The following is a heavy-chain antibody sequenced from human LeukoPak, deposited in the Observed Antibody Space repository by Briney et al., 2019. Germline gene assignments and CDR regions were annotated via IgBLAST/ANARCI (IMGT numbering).Heavy chain of an antibody. CDR3: ARLGIITAAGSNDY. J-gene: IGHJ4*02. D-gene: IGHD6-13*01. CDR2: ISYSGDTI. CDR1: EFTFSDYY. V-gene: IGHV3-11*01. Sequence: PGGSLRLSCAASEFTFSDYYMSWIRQAPGKGLEWVSYISYSGDTIYYADSVKGRFTVSRDNAKNSLYLQMNSLRAEDTAVYYCARLGIITAAGSNDYWGQGTLVTVSS.